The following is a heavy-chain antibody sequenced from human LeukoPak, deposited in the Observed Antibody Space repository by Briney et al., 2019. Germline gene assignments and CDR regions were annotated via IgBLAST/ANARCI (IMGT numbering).Heavy chain of an antibody. Sequence: SETLSLTCTVSGGSISNYYWSWIRQPPGKGLECIGYIYHTGSTSYNPSLKSRVTISVDTSKNQFSPKLSSVTGADTAVYYCASAGASSGYSPLHYWGQGTLVTVSS. CDR2: IYHTGST. V-gene: IGHV4-59*01. J-gene: IGHJ4*02. CDR1: GGSISNYY. D-gene: IGHD3-22*01. CDR3: ASAGASSGYSPLHY.